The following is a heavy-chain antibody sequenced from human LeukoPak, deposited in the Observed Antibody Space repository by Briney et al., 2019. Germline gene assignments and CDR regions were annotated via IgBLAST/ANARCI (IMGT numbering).Heavy chain of an antibody. D-gene: IGHD6-25*01. Sequence: SETLSLTCTVSGGSISSSYWSWVRQPPGKGLEWIGYIYYSGSTNYNPSPKSRVTISVDTSKNQFSLKLSSVTAADTAVYFCARGQRLFDYWGQGTLVTVSS. V-gene: IGHV4-59*08. CDR1: GGSISSSY. CDR3: ARGQRLFDY. J-gene: IGHJ4*02. CDR2: IYYSGST.